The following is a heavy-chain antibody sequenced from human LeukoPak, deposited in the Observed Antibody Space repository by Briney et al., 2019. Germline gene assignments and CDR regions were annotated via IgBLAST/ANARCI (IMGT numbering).Heavy chain of an antibody. V-gene: IGHV3-74*03. CDR1: GFTFSTSW. CDR2: ISSDGSST. J-gene: IGHJ6*02. Sequence: GGSLRLSCAASGFTFSTSWLHWVRQAPGKGPVWVSRISSDGSSTTYADSVKGRFTISRDNPKNTLYLQMNSLRAEDTAVYYCVRDHYYSMDVWGQGTTVTVS. CDR3: VRDHYYSMDV.